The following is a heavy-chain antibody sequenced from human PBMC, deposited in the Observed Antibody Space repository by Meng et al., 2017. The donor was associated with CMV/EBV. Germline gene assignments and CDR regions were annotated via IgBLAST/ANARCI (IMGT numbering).Heavy chain of an antibody. J-gene: IGHJ4*02. CDR1: GGTFSSDY. Sequence: SVKVSCNAAGGTFSSDYISWVRQAPGQGLGWMGRIIPILGIANYAQKFQGSVTITADKSTSTAYMELSSLRSEDTAVYYCARAYSSSWPDYWGQGTLVTVSS. CDR2: IIPILGIA. D-gene: IGHD6-13*01. V-gene: IGHV1-69*04. CDR3: ARAYSSSWPDY.